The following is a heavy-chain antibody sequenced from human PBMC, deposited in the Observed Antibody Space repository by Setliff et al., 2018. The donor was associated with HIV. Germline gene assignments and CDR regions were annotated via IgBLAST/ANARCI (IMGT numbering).Heavy chain of an antibody. J-gene: IGHJ4*02. CDR1: GGSIDSTSYY. CDR3: ARVFTAGRREYYFDL. V-gene: IGHV4-39*01. D-gene: IGHD6-6*01. CDR2: IYYSGTT. Sequence: SETLSLTCTVSGGSIDSTSYYWGWIRQPPGKGLEWIGSIYYSGTTYYNPSLKSRVTISVDRSRNQFSLTLSSVTAADTATYYCARVFTAGRREYYFDLWGQGTLVTVSS.